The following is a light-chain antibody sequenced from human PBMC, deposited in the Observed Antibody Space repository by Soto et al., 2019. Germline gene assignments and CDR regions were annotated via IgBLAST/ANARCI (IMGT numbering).Light chain of an antibody. J-gene: IGLJ1*01. V-gene: IGLV2-11*01. Sequence: QSALTQPRSVSGSPGQSVTISCTGTSSDVGTYDFVSWYQQHPGKAPRLMIFDVSERPSGVPDRFSGSKSGNTASLTISGLQPEDEADYYCCLYAVTFYVFGTGTKVTVL. CDR1: SSDVGTYDF. CDR2: DVS. CDR3: CLYAVTFYV.